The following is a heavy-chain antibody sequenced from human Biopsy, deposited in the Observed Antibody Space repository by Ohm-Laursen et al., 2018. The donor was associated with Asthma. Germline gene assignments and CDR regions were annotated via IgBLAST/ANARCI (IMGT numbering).Heavy chain of an antibody. CDR3: ARTYYDFLSGQVNDAFSM. CDR2: INAGNGNT. Sequence: ASVKVSCKTSGYTVSSYAMNWVRQAPVQRLEGMGGINAGNGNTKYSQKFQGRVTISRDISASTAYMDLSSLRSEDTAVYYCARTYYDFLSGQVNDAFSMWGQGTMVPVSS. J-gene: IGHJ3*02. V-gene: IGHV1-3*01. CDR1: GYTVSSYA. D-gene: IGHD3-9*01.